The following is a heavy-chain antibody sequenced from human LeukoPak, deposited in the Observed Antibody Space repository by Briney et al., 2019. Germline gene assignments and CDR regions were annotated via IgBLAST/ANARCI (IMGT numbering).Heavy chain of an antibody. CDR3: ARPPYSGSYYVARRIAGGAFDI. Sequence: PSETLSLTCTVSGGSISSYYWSWIRQPPGKGLEWLGYIYYGGSTNYNPSLKSRVTISVDTSKNQFSLRLSSVTAADTAVYYCARPPYSGSYYVARRIAGGAFDIWGQGTMVTVSS. CDR1: GGSISSYY. CDR2: IYYGGST. D-gene: IGHD1-26*01. J-gene: IGHJ3*02. V-gene: IGHV4-59*12.